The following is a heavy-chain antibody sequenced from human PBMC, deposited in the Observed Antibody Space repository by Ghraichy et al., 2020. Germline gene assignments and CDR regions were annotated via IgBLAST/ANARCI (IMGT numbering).Heavy chain of an antibody. J-gene: IGHJ5*02. CDR3: AALHRIGYCSSTSCHKAANWFDP. CDR1: GFTFSSYA. Sequence: GGSLRLSCAASGFTFSSYAMHWVRQAPGKGLEWVAVISYDGSNKYYADSVKGRFTISRDNSKNTLYLQMNSLRAEDTAVYYCAALHRIGYCSSTSCHKAANWFDPWGQGTLVTVSS. V-gene: IGHV3-30*04. CDR2: ISYDGSNK. D-gene: IGHD2-2*02.